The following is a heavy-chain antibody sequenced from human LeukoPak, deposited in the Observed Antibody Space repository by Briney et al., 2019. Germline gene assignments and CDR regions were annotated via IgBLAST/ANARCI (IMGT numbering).Heavy chain of an antibody. V-gene: IGHV3-15*01. CDR2: IKSKTDGRTI. D-gene: IGHD1-26*01. J-gene: IGHJ4*02. Sequence: PGGSLRLSCAASGFTVSSAWMNWVRQTPGTGLEWVGLIKSKTDGRTIDYAAPGKGRFTISRDDSKNTLYLQMNSLKTEDTAVYYCTTERSGSFPYWGQGALVTVSS. CDR1: GFTVSSAW. CDR3: TTERSGSFPY.